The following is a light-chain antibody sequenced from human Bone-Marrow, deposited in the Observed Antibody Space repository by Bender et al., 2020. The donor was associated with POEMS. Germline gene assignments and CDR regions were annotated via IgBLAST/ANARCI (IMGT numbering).Light chain of an antibody. J-gene: IGLJ2*01. CDR3: SVYAGSPVL. V-gene: IGLV2-8*01. CDR1: SSDVGGYKY. CDR2: EVS. Sequence: QSALTQPPSASGSPGQSVTMTCTGTSSDVGGYKYVAWYQQHPGKAPKLIIYEVSKPPSGVPDRFSGSKSDSTASLTVSGLQAEDEADYYCSVYAGSPVLFGGGTKVTVL.